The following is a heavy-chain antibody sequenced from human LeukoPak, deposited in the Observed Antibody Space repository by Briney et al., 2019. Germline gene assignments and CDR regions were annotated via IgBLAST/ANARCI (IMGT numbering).Heavy chain of an antibody. CDR3: ARLPGTSRFDP. CDR1: GYTFSGHY. V-gene: IGHV1-2*02. J-gene: IGHJ5*02. CDR2: INPNNGVI. D-gene: IGHD2-2*01. Sequence: ASVKVSCKASGYTFSGHYIHWVRQAPGQGLEWMGWINPNNGVIHFAQKFQGRVTMTRDTSISTVYMDLSGLRGDDTAVYYCARLPGTSRFDPWGQGSLVTVSS.